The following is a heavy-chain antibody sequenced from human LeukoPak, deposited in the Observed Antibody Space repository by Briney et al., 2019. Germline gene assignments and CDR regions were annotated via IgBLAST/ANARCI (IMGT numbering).Heavy chain of an antibody. CDR2: ISSSSSTI. CDR1: GFTFSSYS. Sequence: PGRSLRLSCAASGFTFSSYSMNWVRQAPGKGLEWVSYISSSSSTIYYADSVKGRFTISRDNAKNSLYLQINSLRAEDKAVYYCARDSDDWRDSIFGIYYYYYMDVWGKGTTVTVSS. CDR3: ARDSDDWRDSIFGIYYYYYMDV. V-gene: IGHV3-48*04. D-gene: IGHD3-3*01. J-gene: IGHJ6*03.